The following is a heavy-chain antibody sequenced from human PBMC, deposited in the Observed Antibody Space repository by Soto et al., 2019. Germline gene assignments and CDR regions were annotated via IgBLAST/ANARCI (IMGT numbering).Heavy chain of an antibody. V-gene: IGHV4-31*03. CDR1: GGSISSGGYY. CDR3: ARDRRNWFDP. CDR2: IYYSGST. Sequence: TLSLTCTVSGGSISSGGYYWSWIRQHPGKGLEWIGYIYYSGSTYYNPSLKSRVTISVDTSKNQFSLKLSSVTAADTAVYYCARDRRNWFDPWGQGTLVTVPS. J-gene: IGHJ5*02.